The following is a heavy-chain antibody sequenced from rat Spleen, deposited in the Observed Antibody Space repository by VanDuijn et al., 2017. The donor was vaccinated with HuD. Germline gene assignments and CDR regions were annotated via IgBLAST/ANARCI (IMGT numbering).Heavy chain of an antibody. J-gene: IGHJ2*01. D-gene: IGHD1-4*01. Sequence: EVQLVETGGGLVQPGRSLKLSCVASGFTFSDYYMAWVRQAPKKGLEWVASISYEGSSTYYGDSVKGRFTISRDNAKSTLYLQMNSLRSEDTATYYCARHANYPGITYYFDYWGQGVMVTVSS. V-gene: IGHV5-22*01. CDR2: ISYEGSST. CDR1: GFTFSDYY. CDR3: ARHANYPGITYYFDY.